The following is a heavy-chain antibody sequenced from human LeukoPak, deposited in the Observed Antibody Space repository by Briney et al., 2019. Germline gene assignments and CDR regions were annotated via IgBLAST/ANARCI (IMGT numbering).Heavy chain of an antibody. D-gene: IGHD2-21*01. Sequence: PSETLSLTCTVSGGSISSYYWSWIRQPPGKGLEWIGYIYYSGSTNYNPSLKSRVTISADTSKNQFSLKLSSVTAADTAVYYCAGGTVGVGKVDYWGQGTLVTVSS. J-gene: IGHJ4*02. CDR1: GGSISSYY. V-gene: IGHV4-59*01. CDR3: AGGTVGVGKVDY. CDR2: IYYSGST.